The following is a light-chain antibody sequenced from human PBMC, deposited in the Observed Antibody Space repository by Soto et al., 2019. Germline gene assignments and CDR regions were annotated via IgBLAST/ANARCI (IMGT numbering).Light chain of an antibody. CDR2: DAS. J-gene: IGKJ1*01. CDR3: QQLTDWPPQWT. CDR1: QSISSY. V-gene: IGKV3-11*01. Sequence: EVGLTQSPDTLSLPPGERATLSCGASQSISSYLAWYQQKPGQSPRLLIYDASSRATGIPARFSGSGSGKDFTLNISSLEPEDFAVYYCQQLTDWPPQWTFGQGTKVDIK.